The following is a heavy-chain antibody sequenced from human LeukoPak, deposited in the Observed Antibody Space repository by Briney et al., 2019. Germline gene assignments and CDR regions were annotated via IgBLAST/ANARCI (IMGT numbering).Heavy chain of an antibody. D-gene: IGHD4-23*01. CDR2: FDPEDGET. CDR3: ASFPGSFGGNSQTDYFDY. J-gene: IGHJ4*02. CDR1: GYTLTELS. Sequence: ASVKVSCKVSGYTLTELSMHWVRQAPGKGLEWMGGFDPEDGETIYAQKFQGRVTMTEDTSTDTAYMELSSLRSEDTAVYYCASFPGSFGGNSQTDYFDYWGQGTLVTVSS. V-gene: IGHV1-24*01.